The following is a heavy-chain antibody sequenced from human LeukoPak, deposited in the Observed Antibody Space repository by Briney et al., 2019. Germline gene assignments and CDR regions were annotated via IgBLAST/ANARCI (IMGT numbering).Heavy chain of an antibody. CDR3: ARGFGYCSGGSCYSHYYFDY. Sequence: GGSLRLSCAASGFTVSSNSMSWVRQAPGKGLEWVSVIYSGGSTSYADSVKGRFTISRDNSKNTLYLQMNSLRAEDTAVYYCARGFGYCSGGSCYSHYYFDYWGRGTLVTVSS. J-gene: IGHJ4*02. V-gene: IGHV3-53*01. CDR1: GFTVSSNS. D-gene: IGHD2-15*01. CDR2: IYSGGST.